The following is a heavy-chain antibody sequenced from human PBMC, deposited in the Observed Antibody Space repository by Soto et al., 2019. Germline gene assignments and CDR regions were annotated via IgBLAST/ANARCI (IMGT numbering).Heavy chain of an antibody. CDR1: GFTFTSSA. J-gene: IGHJ3*02. V-gene: IGHV1-58*01. CDR3: AAASSDDFWSGYSESAFDI. Sequence: SVKVSCKASGFTFTSSAVQWVRQARGQRLEWIGWIVVGSGNTNYAQKFQERVTITRDMSTSTAYMELSSLRSEDTAVYYCAAASSDDFWSGYSESAFDIWGQGTMVTVSS. D-gene: IGHD3-3*01. CDR2: IVVGSGNT.